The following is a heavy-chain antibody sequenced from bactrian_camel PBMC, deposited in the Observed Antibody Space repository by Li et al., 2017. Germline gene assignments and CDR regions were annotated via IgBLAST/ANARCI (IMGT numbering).Heavy chain of an antibody. V-gene: IGHV3S40*01. J-gene: IGHJ4*01. Sequence: VQLVESGGGPVQPGGSLTLSCAASGFTFSSYGMSWVRQASGKGLEWVSGINNGGGSTYYADSVKGRFTISQDKAKNTLYLQMNSLKPEDTAMYYCAADRRVVCTVVAGTLRATDYWGQGTQVTVS. CDR1: GFTFSSYG. D-gene: IGHD6*01. CDR3: AADRRVVCTVVAGTLRATDY. CDR2: INNGGGST.